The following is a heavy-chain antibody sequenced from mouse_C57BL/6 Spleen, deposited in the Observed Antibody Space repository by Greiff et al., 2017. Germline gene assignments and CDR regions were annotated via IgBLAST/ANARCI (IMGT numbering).Heavy chain of an antibody. CDR1: GFTFSDYY. V-gene: IGHV5-12*01. Sequence: EVQLVESGGGLVQPGGSLKLSCAASGFTFSDYYMYWVRQTPEKRLEWVGYISTGGGSTYYPDTVKGRCTISRDNAKNTLYLQMSRLKSEDTAMYYCASGDYAGFYFDGWGTGTTVTVSS. CDR3: ASGDYAGFYFDG. D-gene: IGHD2-4*01. CDR2: ISTGGGST. J-gene: IGHJ1*03.